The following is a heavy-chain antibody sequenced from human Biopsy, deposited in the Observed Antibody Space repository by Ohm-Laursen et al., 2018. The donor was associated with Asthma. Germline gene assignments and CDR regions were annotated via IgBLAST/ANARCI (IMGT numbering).Heavy chain of an antibody. CDR2: IRTHTGDT. V-gene: IGHV1-18*01. J-gene: IGHJ5*02. CDR1: GYTFTSTVYG. Sequence: GASVKVSCKASGYTFTSTVYGISWVRQAPGHGREWMGWIRTHTGDTTYAQMLRGRVTMNTDTSTRTAYMELRGLRSDDTAVYYCARDPGGFDPWGQGTLVTVSS. CDR3: ARDPGGFDP. D-gene: IGHD3-10*01.